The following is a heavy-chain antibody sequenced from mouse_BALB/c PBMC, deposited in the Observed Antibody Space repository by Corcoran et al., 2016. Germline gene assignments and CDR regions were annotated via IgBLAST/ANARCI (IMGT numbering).Heavy chain of an antibody. V-gene: IGHV1S34*01. CDR3: ARDWYDYGWFAY. J-gene: IGHJ3*01. D-gene: IGHD2-4*01. CDR1: GYSFTGYY. CDR2: ISCYNGAT. Sequence: LVKPGASVKISCKASGYSFTGYYMHWVKQSHGKSLEWIGYISCYNGATSYNQKFKGKATFTVDTSSSTAYMQFNSLTSEDSAFYYCARDWYDYGWFAYWGQGTLVTVSA.